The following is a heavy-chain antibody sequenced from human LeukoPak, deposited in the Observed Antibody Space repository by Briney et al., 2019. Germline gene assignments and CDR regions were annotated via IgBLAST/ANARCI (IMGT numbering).Heavy chain of an antibody. V-gene: IGHV1-2*06. CDR2: INPNSGGT. CDR1: GYTFTGYY. CDR3: ARVSSSSWYVY. D-gene: IGHD6-13*01. Sequence: GASVKVSCKASGYTFTGYYTHWVRQAPGQGLEWMGRINPNSGGTNYAQKFQGRVTMTRDTSISTAYMELSRLRSDDTAVYYCARVSSSSWYVYWGQGTLVTVSS. J-gene: IGHJ4*02.